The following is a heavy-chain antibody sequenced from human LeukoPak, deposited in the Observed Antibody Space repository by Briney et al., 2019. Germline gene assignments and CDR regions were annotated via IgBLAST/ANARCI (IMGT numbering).Heavy chain of an antibody. CDR2: IRYDGSNK. V-gene: IGHV3-30*02. CDR1: GFTFSSYG. Sequence: PGGSLRLSCAASGFTFSSYGMHWVRQAPGKGLEWVAFIRYDGSNKYYADSVKGRFTISRDNSKNTLYLQMNSLRAEDTAVYYCAKDAWGFGELLSWFDPWGQGTLVTVSS. CDR3: AKDAWGFGELLSWFDP. J-gene: IGHJ5*02. D-gene: IGHD3-10*01.